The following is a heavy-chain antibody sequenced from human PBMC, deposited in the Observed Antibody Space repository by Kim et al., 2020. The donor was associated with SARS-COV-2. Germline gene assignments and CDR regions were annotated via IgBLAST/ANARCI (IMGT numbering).Heavy chain of an antibody. CDR1: GFTFSSYA. Sequence: GGSLRLSCAASGFTFSSYAMSWVRQAPGKGLEWVSAISGSGGSTYYADSVKGRFTISRDNSKNTLYLQMNSLRAEDTAVYYCAKKGRYYGSGSYYGASYYYYGMDVWGQGTTVTVSS. CDR2: ISGSGGST. V-gene: IGHV3-23*01. D-gene: IGHD3-10*01. J-gene: IGHJ6*02. CDR3: AKKGRYYGSGSYYGASYYYYGMDV.